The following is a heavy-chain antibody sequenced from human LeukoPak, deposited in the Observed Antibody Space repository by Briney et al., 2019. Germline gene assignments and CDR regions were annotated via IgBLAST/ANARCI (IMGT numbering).Heavy chain of an antibody. CDR2: IYTSGST. J-gene: IGHJ5*02. Sequence: PSETLSLTCTVSGGSISSYYWSWIRQPAGKGLEWIGRIYTSGSTNYNPSLKSRVTMSVDASKNQFSLKLSSVTAADTAVYYCARHGSGGRIVSSWVFDPWGQGTLVTVSS. V-gene: IGHV4-4*07. CDR1: GGSISSYY. CDR3: ARHGSGGRIVSSWVFDP. D-gene: IGHD6-13*01.